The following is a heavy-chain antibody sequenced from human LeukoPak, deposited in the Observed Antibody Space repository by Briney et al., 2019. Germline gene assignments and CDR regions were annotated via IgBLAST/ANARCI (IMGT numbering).Heavy chain of an antibody. J-gene: IGHJ4*02. D-gene: IGHD4-17*01. CDR3: ARGRTTVTALYDY. CDR1: EGTFSSYA. CDR2: IIPIFGTA. Sequence: SVKVSCKASEGTFSSYAISWVRQAPGQGLEWMGGIIPIFGTANYAQKFQGRVTITADESTSTAYMELSSLRSEDTAVYYCARGRTTVTALYDYWGQGTLVTVSS. V-gene: IGHV1-69*13.